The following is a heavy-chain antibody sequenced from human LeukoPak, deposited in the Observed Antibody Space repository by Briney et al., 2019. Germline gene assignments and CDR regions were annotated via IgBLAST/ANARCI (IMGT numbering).Heavy chain of an antibody. Sequence: PSETLSLTCTVSGDSMTNYYWNWIRQPPGKGLEWIGYIQHSGTTNYNPSLKSRLTMSVVTSKNQFSLKLTSCIAVDTAMFFCANPGSLMGRFVDYWGQGIQVIVSS. CDR3: ANPGSLMGRFVDY. CDR2: IQHSGTT. J-gene: IGHJ4*02. V-gene: IGHV4-59*01. D-gene: IGHD3-10*01. CDR1: GDSMTNYY.